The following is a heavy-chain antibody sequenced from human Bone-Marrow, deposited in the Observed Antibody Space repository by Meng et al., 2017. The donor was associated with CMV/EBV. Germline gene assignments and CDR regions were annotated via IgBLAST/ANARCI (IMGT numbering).Heavy chain of an antibody. CDR1: GGSISSYY. Sequence: QVQLQEPGPGLVKPSETLSLTCTVSGGSISSYYWSWIRQPSGKGLEWIGRIYTSGSTNYNPSLKSRVTMSVDTSKNQFSLKLSSVTAADTAVYYCARAMVRGVQRYFDYWGQGTLVTVSS. J-gene: IGHJ4*02. V-gene: IGHV4-4*07. CDR3: ARAMVRGVQRYFDY. CDR2: IYTSGST. D-gene: IGHD3-10*01.